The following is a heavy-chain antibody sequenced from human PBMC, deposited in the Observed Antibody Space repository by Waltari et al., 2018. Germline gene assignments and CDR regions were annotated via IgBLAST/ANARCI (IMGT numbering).Heavy chain of an antibody. D-gene: IGHD6-19*01. CDR1: GGSFSGYY. V-gene: IGHV4-34*01. Sequence: QVQLLQWGAGLLKPSETPSITCAVDGGSFSGYYWSWLRQLPGKGLEWLGEINHNASPDYNPSLKSRATISIETSKNQFSLKLDSVTAADTGVYYCARGWLQVAPPYYYYMDVWDRGTAVTVSS. CDR2: INHNASP. CDR3: ARGWLQVAPPYYYYMDV. J-gene: IGHJ6*03.